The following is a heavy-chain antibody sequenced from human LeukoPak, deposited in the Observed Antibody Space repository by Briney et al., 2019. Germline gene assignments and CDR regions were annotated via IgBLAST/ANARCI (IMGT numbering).Heavy chain of an antibody. CDR2: IWYDGSNK. CDR3: ARAVVAATSDY. V-gene: IGHV3-33*01. CDR1: GFSFSSYG. J-gene: IGHJ4*02. Sequence: PGRSLRLSCAASGFSFSSYGMHWVRQAPGKGLEWVAVIWYDGSNKYYADSVKGRFTISRDNAKNSLYLQMDSLRAEDTAVYYCARAVVAATSDYWGQGTLVTVSS. D-gene: IGHD2-15*01.